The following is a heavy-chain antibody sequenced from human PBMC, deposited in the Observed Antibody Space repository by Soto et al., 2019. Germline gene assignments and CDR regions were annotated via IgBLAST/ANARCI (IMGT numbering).Heavy chain of an antibody. CDR1: GFTFSSYS. CDR3: ARQIKTTHPVDY. D-gene: IGHD4-17*01. CDR2: ISSSSSYI. V-gene: IGHV3-21*01. Sequence: GGSLRLSCAASGFTFSSYSMNWVRQAPGKGLEWVSSISSSSSYIYYADSVKGRFTISRDNAKNSLYLQMNSLRAEDTAVYYCARQIKTTHPVDYWGQGTLVTVSS. J-gene: IGHJ4*02.